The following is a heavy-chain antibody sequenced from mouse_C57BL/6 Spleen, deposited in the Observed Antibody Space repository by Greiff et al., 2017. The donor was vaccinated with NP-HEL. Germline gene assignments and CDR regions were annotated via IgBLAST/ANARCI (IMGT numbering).Heavy chain of an antibody. Sequence: EVQVVESGGGLVKPGWSLKLSCAASGFTFSSYAMSWVRQTPEKRLEWVATISDGGSYTYYPDNVKGRFTISRDNAKNNLYLQMSHLKSEDTAMYYCARSSWYFDVWGTGTTVTVSS. CDR2: ISDGGSYT. V-gene: IGHV5-4*01. CDR3: ARSSWYFDV. CDR1: GFTFSSYA. J-gene: IGHJ1*03.